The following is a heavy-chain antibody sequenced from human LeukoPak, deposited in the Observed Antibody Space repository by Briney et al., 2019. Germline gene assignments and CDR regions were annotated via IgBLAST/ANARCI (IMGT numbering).Heavy chain of an antibody. Sequence: PSQTLSLTCTVSGGSISSGGYYWSWIRQHPGKGLEGIGYIYYSGSTYYNPSLKSRVTISVDTSKNQFSLKLSSVTAADTAVYYCAREGLLDPKFYYSYMDVWGKGTTVTVSS. CDR2: IYYSGST. CDR1: GGSISSGGYY. J-gene: IGHJ6*03. V-gene: IGHV4-31*03. CDR3: AREGLLDPKFYYSYMDV.